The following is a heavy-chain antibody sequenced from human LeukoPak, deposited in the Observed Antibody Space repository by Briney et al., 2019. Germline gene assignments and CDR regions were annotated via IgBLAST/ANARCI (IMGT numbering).Heavy chain of an antibody. CDR2: IYHSGST. D-gene: IGHD3-10*01. CDR1: GGSISSSNW. Sequence: SGTLSLTCAVSGGSISSSNWWSWVRQPPGKGLEWIGSIYHSGSTYYNPSLKSRVTISVDTSKNQFSLKLSSVTAADTAVYYCARGGFVLLWFGESYWFDPWGQGTLVTVSS. V-gene: IGHV4-4*02. J-gene: IGHJ5*02. CDR3: ARGGFVLLWFGESYWFDP.